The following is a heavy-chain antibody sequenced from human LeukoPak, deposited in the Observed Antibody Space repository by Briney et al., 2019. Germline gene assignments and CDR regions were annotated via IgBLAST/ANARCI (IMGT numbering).Heavy chain of an antibody. J-gene: IGHJ5*02. Sequence: SETLSLTCTVSGGSISSSSYYWGWIRQPPGKGLEWIGSIYYSGSTYYNPSLKSRVTISVDTSKNQFSLKLSSVTAADTAVYYCARHPKLYSSSGGWFDPWGQGTLVTVSS. CDR1: GGSISSSSYY. CDR2: IYYSGST. CDR3: ARHPKLYSSSGGWFDP. D-gene: IGHD6-13*01. V-gene: IGHV4-39*01.